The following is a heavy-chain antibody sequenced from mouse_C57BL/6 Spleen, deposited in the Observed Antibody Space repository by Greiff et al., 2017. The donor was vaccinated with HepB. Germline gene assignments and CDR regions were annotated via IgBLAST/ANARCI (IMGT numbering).Heavy chain of an antibody. CDR2: INPGSGGT. J-gene: IGHJ2*01. CDR1: GYAFTNYL. D-gene: IGHD2-4*01. V-gene: IGHV1-54*01. Sequence: QVQLQQSGAELVRPGTSVKVSCKASGYAFTNYLIEWVKQRPGQGLEWIGVINPGSGGTNYNEKFKGKATLTADKSSSTAYMQLSSLTSEDSAVYFCAIYDYDKGFYYWGQGTTLTVSS. CDR3: AIYDYDKGFYY.